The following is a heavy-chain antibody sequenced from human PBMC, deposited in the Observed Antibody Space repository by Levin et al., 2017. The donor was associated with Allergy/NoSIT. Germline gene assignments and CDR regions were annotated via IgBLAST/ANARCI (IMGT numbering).Heavy chain of an antibody. J-gene: IGHJ4*02. D-gene: IGHD2-2*01. Sequence: KPSETLSLTCSVSGGSVSAYYWTWVRQPPGKRLEWIGHIYHSGSANYNPSQKSRVSLSVDMSKNQFSLEVRSVTAADTAVYYCARNARGGPLDSWGLGTLVIVSS. V-gene: IGHV4-59*02. CDR2: IYHSGSA. CDR1: GGSVSAYY. CDR3: ARNARGGPLDS.